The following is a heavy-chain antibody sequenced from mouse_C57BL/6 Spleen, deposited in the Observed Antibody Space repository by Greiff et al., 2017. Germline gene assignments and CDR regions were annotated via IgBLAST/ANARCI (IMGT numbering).Heavy chain of an antibody. CDR2: IYPGDGDT. Sequence: QVQLQQSGPELVKPGASVKISCKASGYAFSSSWLNWVKQRPGKGLEWIGRIYPGDGDTNYNGKFKGKATLTADKSSSTAYMQLSSLTSEDSAVYFCAREDRAMDYWGQGTSVTVSS. J-gene: IGHJ4*01. D-gene: IGHD3-3*01. CDR3: AREDRAMDY. V-gene: IGHV1-82*01. CDR1: GYAFSSSW.